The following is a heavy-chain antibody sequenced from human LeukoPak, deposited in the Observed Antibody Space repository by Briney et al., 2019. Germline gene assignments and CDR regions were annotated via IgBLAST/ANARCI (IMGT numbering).Heavy chain of an antibody. CDR1: GFTFGSYG. D-gene: IGHD4-17*01. CDR2: IWYDGSNK. J-gene: IGHJ5*02. V-gene: IGHV3-33*01. Sequence: PGRSLRLSCAAAGFTFGSYGMHWVRQAPGKGLEWVAVIWYDGSNKYYADSVKGRFTISRDNSKNTLYLQMNSLRAEDTAVYYCARESYGDYVGYWFDPWGQGTLVTVSS. CDR3: ARESYGDYVGYWFDP.